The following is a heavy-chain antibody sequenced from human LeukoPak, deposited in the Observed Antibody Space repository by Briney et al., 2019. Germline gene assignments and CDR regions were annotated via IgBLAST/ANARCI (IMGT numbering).Heavy chain of an antibody. CDR1: GVSISGNY. Sequence: SETLSLTCTVSGVSISGNYWSWIRQPPGKGLEWIGYIFYTGSTNYNPSLKSRVTILLDTSKNQFSLKLSSVSAADTAVYYCATITGYSYGFDYWGQGTLVTVSS. CDR3: ATITGYSYGFDY. D-gene: IGHD5-18*01. V-gene: IGHV4-59*03. CDR2: IFYTGST. J-gene: IGHJ4*02.